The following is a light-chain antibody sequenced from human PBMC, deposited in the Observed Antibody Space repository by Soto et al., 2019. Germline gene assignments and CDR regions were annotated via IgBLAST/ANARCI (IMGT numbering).Light chain of an antibody. V-gene: IGLV1-44*01. J-gene: IGLJ2*01. CDR1: SSNIATNT. CDR2: SNN. CDR3: AAWDDSLNGKV. Sequence: QPVLTQPPSASGTPGQRVTISCSGSSSNIATNTVDWYQHLPGTAPKLLMYSNNQRPSGVPDRFSGSKSGTSASLAISGLQSEDEADYYCAAWDDSLNGKVFGGGTKVTVL.